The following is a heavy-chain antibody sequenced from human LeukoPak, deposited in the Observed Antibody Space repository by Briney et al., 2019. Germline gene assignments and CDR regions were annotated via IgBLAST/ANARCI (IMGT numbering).Heavy chain of an antibody. J-gene: IGHJ6*04. CDR3: ARQLRYFDWPEPLDV. CDR2: IYHSGST. V-gene: IGHV4-38-2*01. CDR1: GYSISSGYY. D-gene: IGHD3-9*01. Sequence: SETLSLTCAVSGYSISSGYYWGWIRQPPGKGLEWIGSIYHSGSTYYNPSLKSRVTISVDTSKNQFSLKLSSVTAADTAVYYCARQLRYFDWPEPLDVWGKGTTVTVSS.